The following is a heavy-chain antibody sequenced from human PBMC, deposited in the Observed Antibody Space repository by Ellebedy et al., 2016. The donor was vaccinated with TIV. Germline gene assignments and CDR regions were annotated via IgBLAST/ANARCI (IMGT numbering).Heavy chain of an antibody. CDR3: AKDREQGGNWVFDY. CDR1: GFTFSSYA. J-gene: IGHJ4*02. D-gene: IGHD7-27*01. Sequence: GESLKISCAASGFTFSSYAMSWVRQAPGKGLEWVSTISSAGSRTYYADSVKGRFTISRDNSKNTLYLQMNSLRAEDTAVYYCAKDREQGGNWVFDYWGQGTLVTVSS. CDR2: ISSAGSRT. V-gene: IGHV3-23*01.